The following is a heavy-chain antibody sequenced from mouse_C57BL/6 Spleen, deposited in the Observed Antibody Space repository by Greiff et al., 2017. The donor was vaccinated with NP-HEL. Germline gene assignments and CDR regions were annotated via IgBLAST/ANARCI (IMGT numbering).Heavy chain of an antibody. J-gene: IGHJ2*01. V-gene: IGHV5-17*01. CDR3: ARRWDVDY. D-gene: IGHD4-1*01. CDR2: ISSGSSTI. CDR1: GFTFSDYG. Sequence: DVKLVESGGGLVKPGGSLKLSCAASGFTFSDYGMHWVRQAPEKGLEWVAYISSGSSTIYYADTVKGRFTISRDNAKNTLFLQMTSLRSEDTAMNYCARRWDVDYWGQGTTLTVSS.